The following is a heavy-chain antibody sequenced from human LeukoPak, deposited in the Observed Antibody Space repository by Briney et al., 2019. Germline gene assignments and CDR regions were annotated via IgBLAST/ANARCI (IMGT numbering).Heavy chain of an antibody. Sequence: SVKVSRKASGGTFSSYAISWVRQAPGQGLEWMGGIIPIFGTANYAQKFQGRVTITTDESTSTAYMELSSLRSEDTAVYYCAPGVVAPQTDFDYWGQGTLVTVSS. CDR2: IIPIFGTA. V-gene: IGHV1-69*05. CDR3: APGVVAPQTDFDY. J-gene: IGHJ4*02. CDR1: GGTFSSYA. D-gene: IGHD3-22*01.